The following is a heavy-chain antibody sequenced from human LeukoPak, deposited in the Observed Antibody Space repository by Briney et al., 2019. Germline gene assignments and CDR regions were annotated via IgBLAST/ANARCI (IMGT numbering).Heavy chain of an antibody. Sequence: PGGSLRLSCAASGFTFSSYWMHWVRQAPGKGLVWVSRVNSDGSEISYADSVKGRFTISRDNAKNTLYPQMNSLRVEDTAVYYCAKGSGDSSGYYYVYYYYYMDAWGKGTMVTVSS. J-gene: IGHJ6*03. CDR3: AKGSGDSSGYYYVYYYYYMDA. CDR2: VNSDGSEI. CDR1: GFTFSSYW. V-gene: IGHV3-74*01. D-gene: IGHD3-22*01.